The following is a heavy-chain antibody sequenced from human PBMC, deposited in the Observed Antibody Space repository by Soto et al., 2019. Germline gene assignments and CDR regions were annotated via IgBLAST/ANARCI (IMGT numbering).Heavy chain of an antibody. D-gene: IGHD6-13*01. V-gene: IGHV4-39*01. CDR3: SYSRSLSAPN. CDR1: GGSISSSSYY. J-gene: IGHJ4*02. CDR2: IYYSGST. Sequence: PSETLSLTCTVSGGSISSSSYYWGWVRQPPGKGLEWIGSIYYSGSTYYNPSLKSRVTISVDTSKNQFSLKLSSVTAADTAVYYCSYSRSLSAPNWGQGTLVTVSS.